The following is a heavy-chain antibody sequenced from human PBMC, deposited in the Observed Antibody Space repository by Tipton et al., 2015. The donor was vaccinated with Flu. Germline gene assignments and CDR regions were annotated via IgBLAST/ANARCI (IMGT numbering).Heavy chain of an antibody. CDR2: ISWNSGSI. Sequence: SLRLSCAASGFTFDDYAMHWVRQAPGKGLKWVSGISWNSGSIGYADSVKGRFTISRDNAKNSLYLQMNSLRAEDTALYYCAKAGCSSTSCLFDYWGQGTLVTVSS. CDR3: AKAGCSSTSCLFDY. D-gene: IGHD2-2*01. J-gene: IGHJ4*02. V-gene: IGHV3-9*01. CDR1: GFTFDDYA.